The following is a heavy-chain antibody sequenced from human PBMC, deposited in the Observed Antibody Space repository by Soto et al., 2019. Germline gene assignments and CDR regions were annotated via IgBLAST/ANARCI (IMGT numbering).Heavy chain of an antibody. CDR1: GGSISSSSYY. J-gene: IGHJ4*02. D-gene: IGHD3-9*01. CDR3: AKMTYDILTGYQHPPSY. CDR2: IYYSGST. Sequence: TSETLSLTCTVSGGSISSSSYYWGWIRQPPGKGLEWIGSIYYSGSTYYNPSLKSRVTISVDTSKNQFSLKLSSVTAADTAVYYCAKMTYDILTGYQHPPSYWGQGTLVTVSS. V-gene: IGHV4-39*01.